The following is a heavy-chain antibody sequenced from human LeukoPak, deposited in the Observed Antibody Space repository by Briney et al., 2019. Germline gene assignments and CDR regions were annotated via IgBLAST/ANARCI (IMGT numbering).Heavy chain of an antibody. CDR2: IKQGGSEK. D-gene: IGHD6-13*01. Sequence: GGSLRLSCAASGFTFSSYWMNWARQAPGKGLEWVANIKQGGSEKYYVDSVKGRFTISRDNAKNSLYLQMNSLRAEDTAVYYCTSQRDRSSVNYYYYYGMDVWGQGTTVTVSS. V-gene: IGHV3-7*01. CDR3: TSQRDRSSVNYYYYYGMDV. J-gene: IGHJ6*02. CDR1: GFTFSSYW.